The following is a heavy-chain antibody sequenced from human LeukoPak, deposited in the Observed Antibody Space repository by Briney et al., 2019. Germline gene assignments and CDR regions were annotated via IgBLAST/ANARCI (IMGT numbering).Heavy chain of an antibody. J-gene: IGHJ4*02. CDR1: GGSISSGSYY. Sequence: SETLSLTCTVSGGSISSGSYYWSWIRQPAGKGLEWIGRIYTSGSTNYNPSLKSRVTISVDTTKNQFSLKLSSVTAADTAVYYCARRGVPRTRTYHFDFWGQGTLVTVSS. CDR2: IYTSGST. D-gene: IGHD2-8*01. V-gene: IGHV4-61*02. CDR3: ARRGVPRTRTYHFDF.